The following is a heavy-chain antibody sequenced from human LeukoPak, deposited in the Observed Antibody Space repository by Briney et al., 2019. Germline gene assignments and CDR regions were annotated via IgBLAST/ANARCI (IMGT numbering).Heavy chain of an antibody. Sequence: GESLKISCKGSGYSFANYWIGWVLQMPGKGPEWLGIIYPGDSDTRYSPSFQGQVTFSADKSISTAYLQWSSLKASDTAMYYCARGYSGYSTDYWGQGTLVTVSS. CDR3: ARGYSGYSTDY. J-gene: IGHJ4*02. D-gene: IGHD5-12*01. CDR1: GYSFANYW. CDR2: IYPGDSDT. V-gene: IGHV5-51*01.